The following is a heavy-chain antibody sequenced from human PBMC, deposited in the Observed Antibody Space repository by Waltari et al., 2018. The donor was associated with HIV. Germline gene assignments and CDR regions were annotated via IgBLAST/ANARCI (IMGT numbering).Heavy chain of an antibody. Sequence: LVKPGGSLRLSCAGSGFTFSSFSMNWVRQAPGKGLEWVASISSGSSFIDYADSVKGRFTISRDNAKNSLYLQMKSLRVEDTALYYCARALTNFGGFWGQGTLVTVSS. CDR2: ISSGSSFI. CDR1: GFTFSSFS. CDR3: ARALTNFGGF. V-gene: IGHV3-21*01. D-gene: IGHD4-17*01. J-gene: IGHJ4*02.